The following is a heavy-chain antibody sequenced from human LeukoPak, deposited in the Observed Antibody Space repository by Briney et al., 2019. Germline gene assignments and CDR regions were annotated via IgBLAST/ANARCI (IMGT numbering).Heavy chain of an antibody. CDR2: ISDYNGKK. CDR1: GYTFTSYG. J-gene: IGHJ6*02. CDR3: AREQQAYYYSGMDV. Sequence: GASVKVSCKASGYTFTSYGISWVRQAPGQGLEWMGWISDYNGKKNYAQKRQGRVTMTTDTSTSTASMELRSLRSDATAVYYCAREQQAYYYSGMDVWGQGTTVTASS. D-gene: IGHD6-13*01. V-gene: IGHV1-18*01.